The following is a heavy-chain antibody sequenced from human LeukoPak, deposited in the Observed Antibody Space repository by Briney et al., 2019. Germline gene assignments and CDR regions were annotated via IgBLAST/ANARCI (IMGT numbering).Heavy chain of an antibody. CDR1: GFTFSIYT. Sequence: GGSLRLSGAASGFTFSIYTMNGVGQAPGKGRGGVSYISSSRSYIYYADSVKGRFTISRDNAENSLYLQMNSLRAEDTAVYYCARGSEGYCSGGGCYYGMDVWGQGTTVTVSS. CDR2: ISSSRSYI. D-gene: IGHD2-15*01. J-gene: IGHJ6*01. V-gene: IGHV3-21*01. CDR3: ARGSEGYCSGGGCYYGMDV.